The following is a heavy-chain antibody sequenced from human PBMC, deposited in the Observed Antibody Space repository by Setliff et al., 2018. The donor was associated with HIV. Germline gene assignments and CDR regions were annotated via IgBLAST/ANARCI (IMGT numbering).Heavy chain of an antibody. V-gene: IGHV3-21*04. CDR2: ITSTSDYI. CDR3: AKDSTSHTQHTDY. CDR1: GFTFSSYS. Sequence: PGGSLRLSCAASGFTFSSYSMNWVRQAPGKGLEWVSSITSTSDYIYYADSVKGRFTISRDNAKNSLYLQMNSLRAEDTAVYYCAKDSTSHTQHTDYWGQGTLVTV. J-gene: IGHJ4*02.